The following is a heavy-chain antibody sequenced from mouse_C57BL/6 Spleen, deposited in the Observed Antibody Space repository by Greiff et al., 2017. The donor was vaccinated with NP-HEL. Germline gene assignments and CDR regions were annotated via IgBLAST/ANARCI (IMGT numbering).Heavy chain of an antibody. CDR1: GYTFTSYW. CDR3: ARSYYDYDGFAY. J-gene: IGHJ2*01. D-gene: IGHD2-4*01. CDR2: IYPGSGST. Sequence: QVQLQQPGAELVKPGASVKMSCKASGYTFTSYWITWVKQRPGQGLEWIGDIYPGSGSTNYNEKFKSKATLTVDTSSSTAYMQLSSLTSEDSAVYYCARSYYDYDGFAYWGQGTTLTVSS. V-gene: IGHV1-55*01.